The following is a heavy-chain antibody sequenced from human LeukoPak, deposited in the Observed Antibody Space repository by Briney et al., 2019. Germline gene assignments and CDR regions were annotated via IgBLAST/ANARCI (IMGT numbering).Heavy chain of an antibody. CDR2: INHSGSA. V-gene: IGHV4-34*01. Sequence: SETLSLTCAVYGGSFSGYYWSWIRQPPGKGREWIGEINHSGSANYNPSLKSRVTISVDTSKNQFSLKLSSVPAADTAVYYCARGLAGCSGGSCYRGRFDPWGQGTLVTVSS. CDR1: GGSFSGYY. CDR3: ARGLAGCSGGSCYRGRFDP. J-gene: IGHJ5*02. D-gene: IGHD2-15*01.